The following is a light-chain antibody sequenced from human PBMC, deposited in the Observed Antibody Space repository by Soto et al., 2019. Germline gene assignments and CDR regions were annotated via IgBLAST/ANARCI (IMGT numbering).Light chain of an antibody. CDR2: EGN. V-gene: IGLV2-23*01. CDR1: SSDVGSYNL. J-gene: IGLJ1*01. Sequence: QSALTQPASVSGSPGQSITISCTGTSSDVGSYNLVSWYQQHPGKAPKVIIYEGNQRPSGVSNRFSGSKSGDTASLTISGLQAEDEADYYCCSYAGSGTYVFGTGTKVTVL. CDR3: CSYAGSGTYV.